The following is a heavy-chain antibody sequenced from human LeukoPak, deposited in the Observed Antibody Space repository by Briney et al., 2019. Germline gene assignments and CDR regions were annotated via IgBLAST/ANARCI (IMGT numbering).Heavy chain of an antibody. J-gene: IGHJ4*02. D-gene: IGHD3-16*02. Sequence: ASVKVSCKASGYTFTSYGISWVRQAPGQGLEWMGIINPSGGSTSYAQKFQGRVTMTRDTSTSTVYMELSSLRSEDTAVYYCARDIHPGFIVVSPGYWGQGTLVTVSS. CDR2: INPSGGST. CDR1: GYTFTSYG. CDR3: ARDIHPGFIVVSPGY. V-gene: IGHV1-46*01.